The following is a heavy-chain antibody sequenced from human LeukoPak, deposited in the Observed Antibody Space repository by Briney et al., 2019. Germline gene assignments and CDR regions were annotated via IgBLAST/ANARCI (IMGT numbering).Heavy chain of an antibody. CDR3: ARTREQWQVLDY. CDR1: GLTFSNYG. J-gene: IGHJ4*02. Sequence: GGSLRLSCAASGLTFSNYGMHWVRQAPGKGLEWVAVISHEGSNQYYGDSVKGRFTISRDNSKNMVYLQMDSLRAEDTAVYYCARTREQWQVLDYWGQGTLVTVSS. CDR2: ISHEGSNQ. V-gene: IGHV3-30*03. D-gene: IGHD6-19*01.